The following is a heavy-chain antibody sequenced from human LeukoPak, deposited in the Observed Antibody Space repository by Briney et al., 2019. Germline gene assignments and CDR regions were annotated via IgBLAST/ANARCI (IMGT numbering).Heavy chain of an antibody. CDR3: VYYYGSGSVEY. Sequence: PSETLSLTCTVSGGSIYSGSYYWSWIRQPAGKGLEWIGRIYTSGSTNYNPSLKSRVTISVDTSKNQFSLKLSSVTAADTAVYYCVYYYGSGSVEYWGQGTLVTVSS. V-gene: IGHV4-61*02. D-gene: IGHD3-10*01. J-gene: IGHJ4*02. CDR2: IYTSGST. CDR1: GGSIYSGSYY.